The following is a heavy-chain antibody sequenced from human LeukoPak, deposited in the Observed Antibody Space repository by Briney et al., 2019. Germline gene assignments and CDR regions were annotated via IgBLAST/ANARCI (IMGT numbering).Heavy chain of an antibody. J-gene: IGHJ4*02. D-gene: IGHD6-6*01. Sequence: SETLSLTCTVSGGSISSSSYYWGWIRQPPGKGLEWIGSIYYSGSTYYNPSLKSRVTISVDKSKNQFSLKLSSVTAADTAVYYCARGNLGDLEYSSSSLDYWGQGTLVTVSS. CDR3: ARGNLGDLEYSSSSLDY. V-gene: IGHV4-39*07. CDR2: IYYSGST. CDR1: GGSISSSSYY.